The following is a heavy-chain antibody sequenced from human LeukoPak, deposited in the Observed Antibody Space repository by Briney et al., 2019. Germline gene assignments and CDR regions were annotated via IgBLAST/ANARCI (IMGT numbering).Heavy chain of an antibody. CDR2: ISSSGTII. Sequence: PGGSLRLSCAASGFTFSSYSMNWVRQAPGKGLEWVSYISSSGTIIYYADSVKGRFTISRDNDKNSVYLQMNSLRAEDTAVYYCARSGATIGRFDYWGQGTLVTVSS. CDR3: ARSGATIGRFDY. J-gene: IGHJ4*02. V-gene: IGHV3-48*04. D-gene: IGHD5-24*01. CDR1: GFTFSSYS.